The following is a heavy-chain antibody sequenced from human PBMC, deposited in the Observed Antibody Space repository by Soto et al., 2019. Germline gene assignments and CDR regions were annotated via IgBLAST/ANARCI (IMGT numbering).Heavy chain of an antibody. CDR1: GGSFSSYY. J-gene: IGHJ5*02. CDR2: INHYGST. Sequence: QEQLQQWGAGLLKPSETLSLTCAVYGGSFSSYYWSWIRQPPGKGLEWIGQINHYGSTDYNPSLKSRVTISVDTSKNHFSLRLSSVTAADTAMYYCATHCSSTSCYYTFDPWGQGTLVTVSS. D-gene: IGHD2-2*01. CDR3: ATHCSSTSCYYTFDP. V-gene: IGHV4-34*01.